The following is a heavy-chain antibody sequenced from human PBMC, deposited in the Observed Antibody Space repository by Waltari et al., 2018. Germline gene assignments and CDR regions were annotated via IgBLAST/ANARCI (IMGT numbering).Heavy chain of an antibody. CDR2: IYSGGST. CDR1: GGSISSSSYY. CDR3: AKEPRQAAGTETLGTDY. D-gene: IGHD6-13*01. J-gene: IGHJ4*02. V-gene: IGHV4-39*07. Sequence: QLQLQESGPGLVKPSETLSLTCTVSGGSISSSSYYWGWIRQPPGKGLEWVPVIYSGGSTYDADSGKGGFTISRDKSKNTLYLQMNSLRAEDTAVYYCAKEPRQAAGTETLGTDYWGQGTLVTVSS.